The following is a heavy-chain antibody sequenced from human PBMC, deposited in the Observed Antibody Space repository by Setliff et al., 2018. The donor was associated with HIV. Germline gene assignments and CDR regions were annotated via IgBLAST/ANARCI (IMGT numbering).Heavy chain of an antibody. Sequence: LRLSCVASGFTFSSYCMDWFRQAPGKGLEWVSSISYGSTYIYQSDSVRGRFTIARDDDKKSLYLQMNSLGAEDTAVYYCARSGGIGNYHWDVWGKGTTVTVSS. CDR2: ISYGSTYI. V-gene: IGHV3-21*01. CDR3: ARSGGIGNYHWDV. CDR1: GFTFSSYC. J-gene: IGHJ6*03. D-gene: IGHD3-16*01.